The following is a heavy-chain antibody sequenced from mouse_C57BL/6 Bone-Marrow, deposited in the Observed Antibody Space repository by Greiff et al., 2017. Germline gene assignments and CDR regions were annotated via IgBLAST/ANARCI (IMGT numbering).Heavy chain of an antibody. CDR2: IHPNSGRT. D-gene: IGHD2-4*01. J-gene: IGHJ2*01. CDR3: ASFSYDYDRY. CDR1: GYTFTSYW. V-gene: IGHV1-64*01. Sequence: VQLQQPGAELVKPGASVKLSCKASGYTFTSYWMHWVKQRPGQGLEWIGMIHPNSGRTNYNEKFKSKATLTVDKSASTAYMQLSSLTSAVSAVDYCASFSYDYDRYWGQGTTLTVSA.